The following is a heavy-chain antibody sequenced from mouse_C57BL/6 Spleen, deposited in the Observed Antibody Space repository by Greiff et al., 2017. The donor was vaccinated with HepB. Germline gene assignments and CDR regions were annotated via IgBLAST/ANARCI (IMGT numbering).Heavy chain of an antibody. V-gene: IGHV5-6*01. CDR2: ISSGGSYT. Sequence: EVKLQESGGDLVKPGGSLKLSCAASGFTFSSYGMPWVRQTPDKRLEWVATISSGGSYTYYPDSVKGRFTISRDNAKNTLYLQMSSMKSEDAAMYCCTRQAGELGRFAYWGQGTLVTVSA. D-gene: IGHD4-1*01. CDR3: TRQAGELGRFAY. CDR1: GFTFSSYG. J-gene: IGHJ3*01.